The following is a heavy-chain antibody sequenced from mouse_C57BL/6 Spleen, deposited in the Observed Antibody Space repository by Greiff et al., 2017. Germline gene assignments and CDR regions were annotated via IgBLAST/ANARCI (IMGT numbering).Heavy chain of an antibody. Sequence: VQLQQSGPELVKPGASVKLSCKASGYTFTSYAINWVKQRPGQGLEWIGCIYPRDGSTTSNENSKGKATLAEDTSSSTAYMGLHCLTSEDSAVYFCASRLYDYYAMDYWGQGTSVTVSS. CDR1: GYTFTSYA. V-gene: IGHV1-85*01. CDR3: ASRLYDYYAMDY. CDR2: IYPRDGST. J-gene: IGHJ4*01. D-gene: IGHD2-3*01.